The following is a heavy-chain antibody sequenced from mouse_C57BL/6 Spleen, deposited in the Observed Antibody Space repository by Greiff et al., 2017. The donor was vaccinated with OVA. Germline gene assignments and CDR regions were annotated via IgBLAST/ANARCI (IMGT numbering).Heavy chain of an antibody. J-gene: IGHJ2*01. V-gene: IGHV1-4*01. Sequence: VKLVESGAELARPGASVKMSCKASGYTFTSYTMHWVKQRPGQGLEWIGYINPSSGYTKYNQKFKDKATLTADKSSSTAYMQLSSLTSEDSAVYYCASGRGISFDYWGQGTTLTVSS. CDR2: INPSSGYT. CDR1: GYTFTSYT. CDR3: ASGRGISFDY.